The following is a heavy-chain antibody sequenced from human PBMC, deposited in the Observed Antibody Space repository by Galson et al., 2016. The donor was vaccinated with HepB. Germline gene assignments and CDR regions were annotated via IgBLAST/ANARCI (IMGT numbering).Heavy chain of an antibody. CDR3: ARDPPRWGDYHSSGSFDH. CDR2: ISSGGRT. D-gene: IGHD3-22*01. Sequence: SLRLSCAASGFTVSGNDMSWVRQAPGKGLEWVSLISSGGRTHYADSVKGRFTISRDNSKNTLYLQLNSLRAEDTAAYYCARDPPRWGDYHSSGSFDHWGQGTLVTVSS. V-gene: IGHV3-66*01. CDR1: GFTVSGND. J-gene: IGHJ4*02.